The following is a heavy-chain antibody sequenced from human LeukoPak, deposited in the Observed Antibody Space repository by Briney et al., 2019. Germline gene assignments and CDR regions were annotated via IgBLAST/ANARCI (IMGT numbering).Heavy chain of an antibody. Sequence: GESLKISCKGFGYSFTNNWIAWVRQMPGKGLEWMGIIYPGDSDTTYSPSFQGQVTISVDKSISTAYLQWSSLKASDTAMYYCARDAYSNGWSLDLWGQGTLVTVSS. J-gene: IGHJ5*02. D-gene: IGHD6-19*01. CDR1: GYSFTNNW. CDR2: IYPGDSDT. CDR3: ARDAYSNGWSLDL. V-gene: IGHV5-51*01.